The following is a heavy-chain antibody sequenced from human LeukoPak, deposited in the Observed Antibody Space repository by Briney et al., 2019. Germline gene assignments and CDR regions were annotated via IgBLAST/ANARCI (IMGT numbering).Heavy chain of an antibody. V-gene: IGHV4-59*01. CDR1: GGSLSSYY. J-gene: IGHJ4*02. CDR3: WGMRGIAVAGIYY. D-gene: IGHD6-19*01. Sequence: SETLSLACTVSGGSLSSYYWSWIRQPPGRGLEWIGSIHYSGSTNYNPSLKGRVTISVDTSKSQFSLELSSGTAADAGVYYGWGMRGIAVAGIYYWGQGNLVTVSS. CDR2: IHYSGST.